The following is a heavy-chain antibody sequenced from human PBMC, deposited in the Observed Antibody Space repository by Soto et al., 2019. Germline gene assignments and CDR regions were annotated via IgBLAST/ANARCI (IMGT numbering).Heavy chain of an antibody. CDR1: GFTFSSYA. Sequence: GQLVESGGGVAQPGRSLRLSCAASGFTFSSYAMHWVRQTPGQGLEWVAVISYDGSNKYYADSVKGRFTISRDNSNDTVYLKMNSLRTEETAVYFCARVLRIRGGRYYYGMDVWGQGTTVTVSS. CDR3: ARVLRIRGGRYYYGMDV. J-gene: IGHJ6*02. D-gene: IGHD3-10*01. CDR2: ISYDGSNK. V-gene: IGHV3-30-3*01.